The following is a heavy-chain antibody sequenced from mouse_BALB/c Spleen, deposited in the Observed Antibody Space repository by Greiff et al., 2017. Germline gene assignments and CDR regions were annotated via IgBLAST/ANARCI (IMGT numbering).Heavy chain of an antibody. CDR1: GFTFSSYT. V-gene: IGHV5-12-2*01. Sequence: EVMLVESGGGLVQPGGSLKLSCAASGFTFSSYTMSWVRQTPEKRLEWVAYISNGGGSTYYPDTVKGRFTISRDNAKNTLYLQMSSLKSEDTAMYYCARHREVLYYFDYWGQGTTLTVSS. CDR3: ARHREVLYYFDY. D-gene: IGHD2-14*01. J-gene: IGHJ2*01. CDR2: ISNGGGST.